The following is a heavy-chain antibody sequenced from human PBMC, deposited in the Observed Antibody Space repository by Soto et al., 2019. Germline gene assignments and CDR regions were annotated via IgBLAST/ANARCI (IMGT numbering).Heavy chain of an antibody. CDR1: GYSFTTYG. V-gene: IGHV1-18*01. J-gene: IGHJ6*02. CDR2: ISGYNGNT. Sequence: QVQLVQSGGEVKKPGASVKVSCKTSGYSFTTYGISCVRQAPGQGLEWMGWISGYNGNTHYAQKFQGRVSMTTDTSMSTAYMELRSLRSDDTAVYYCAREGPAPYYYYGMDVWGQGTTVTVSS. CDR3: AREGPAPYYYYGMDV.